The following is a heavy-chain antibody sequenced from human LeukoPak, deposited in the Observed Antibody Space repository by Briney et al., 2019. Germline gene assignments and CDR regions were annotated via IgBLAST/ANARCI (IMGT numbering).Heavy chain of an antibody. J-gene: IGHJ1*01. V-gene: IGHV1-2*02. D-gene: IGHD6-19*01. Sequence: ASVKVSCKASGYTFNGYYMHLVRQAPGQGLEWMGWINPNSVGTNYAQKVQCRVTLTSDTYISTAYMELSRLKSADPAVYYCARESVAGAQSFHPWGQGTLVIVSS. CDR3: ARESVAGAQSFHP. CDR2: INPNSVGT. CDR1: GYTFNGYY.